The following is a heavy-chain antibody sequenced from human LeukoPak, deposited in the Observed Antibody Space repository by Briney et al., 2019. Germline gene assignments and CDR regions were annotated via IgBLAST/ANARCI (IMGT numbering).Heavy chain of an antibody. CDR2: ISGDGSTT. CDR1: GFTFNSYY. V-gene: IGHV3-74*01. J-gene: IGHJ4*02. CDR3: AKDLAGPIAARYFDY. Sequence: GGSLRLSCAASGFTFNSYYMYWVRQAPGKGLVWVSRISGDGSTTIYADSVKGRFTISRDNSKNTLYLQMNSLRAEDTAVYYCAKDLAGPIAARYFDYWGQGTLVTVSS. D-gene: IGHD6-6*01.